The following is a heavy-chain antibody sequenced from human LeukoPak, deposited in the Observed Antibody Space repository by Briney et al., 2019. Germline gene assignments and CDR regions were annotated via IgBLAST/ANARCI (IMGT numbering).Heavy chain of an antibody. J-gene: IGHJ4*02. CDR1: GYTFTGYY. CDR3: ARDRPYTAAAGTFDY. CDR2: INPNSGGT. V-gene: IGHV1-2*04. D-gene: IGHD6-13*01. Sequence: ASVKVSCKASGYTFTGYYMHWVRQAPGQGLEWMGWINPNSGGTNYAQKFQGWVTMTRDTSISTAYMELSRLRSDDTAVYYCARDRPYTAAAGTFDYWGQGTLVTVSS.